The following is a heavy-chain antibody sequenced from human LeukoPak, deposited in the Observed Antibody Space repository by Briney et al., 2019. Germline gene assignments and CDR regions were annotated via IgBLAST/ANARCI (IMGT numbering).Heavy chain of an antibody. CDR3: ARKTLYGKYYYGMDV. CDR1: GYTFASYY. J-gene: IGHJ6*02. D-gene: IGHD4-17*01. Sequence: ASVKVSCKASGYTFASYYMHWVRQAPGQGLEWMGWISAYNGNTNYAQKLQGRVTMTTDTSTSTAYMELRSLRSDDTAVYYCARKTLYGKYYYGMDVWGQGTTVTVSS. CDR2: ISAYNGNT. V-gene: IGHV1-18*04.